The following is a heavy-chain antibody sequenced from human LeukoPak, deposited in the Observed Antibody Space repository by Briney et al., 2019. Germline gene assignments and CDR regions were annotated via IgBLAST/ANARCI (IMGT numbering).Heavy chain of an antibody. Sequence: GGSLRLSCAASGFTFTNYPMNWVRQAPGKGLGWVSDISGSGGNTHYADSVKGRFTISRDNSKNTLYLQMNSLRAEDTAIYYCAKERITTTAFDYWGQGTLVTVSS. CDR3: AKERITTTAFDY. CDR2: ISGSGGNT. V-gene: IGHV3-23*01. D-gene: IGHD4-17*01. J-gene: IGHJ4*02. CDR1: GFTFTNYP.